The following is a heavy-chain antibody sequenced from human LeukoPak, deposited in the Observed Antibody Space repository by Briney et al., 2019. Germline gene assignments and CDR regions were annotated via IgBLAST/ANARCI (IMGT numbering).Heavy chain of an antibody. V-gene: IGHV4-39*01. CDR1: GGSISSTTSY. J-gene: IGHJ4*02. CDR2: FYYSGST. CDR3: AHQPSGSYSIDY. D-gene: IGHD1-26*01. Sequence: SETLSLTCTVSGGSISSTTSYWGWIRQPPGKGLEWVGSFYYSGSTSSNPSLKSGVTISADMSKNQFSLKLSSVTAADTAVYYCAHQPSGSYSIDYWGQGTLVTVSS.